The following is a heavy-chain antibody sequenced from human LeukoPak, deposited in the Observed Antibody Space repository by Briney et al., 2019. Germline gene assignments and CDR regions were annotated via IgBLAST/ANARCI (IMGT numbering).Heavy chain of an antibody. CDR2: IIPIFGTA. D-gene: IGHD4-23*01. J-gene: IGHJ4*02. V-gene: IGHV1-69*05. Sequence: ASVKVSCKASGGTFSSYAISWVRQAPGQGLEWMGGIIPIFGTANYAQKFQGRVTMIRDMSTSTVYMELSSLRSEDTAVYYCARVGVVTQFDYWGQGTLVTVSS. CDR1: GGTFSSYA. CDR3: ARVGVVTQFDY.